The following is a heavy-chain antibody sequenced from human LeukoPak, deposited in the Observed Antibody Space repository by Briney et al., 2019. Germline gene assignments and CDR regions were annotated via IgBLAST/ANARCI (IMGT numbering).Heavy chain of an antibody. Sequence: PGGSLRLSCAASGFTVSSNYMSWVRQAPGKGLEWVSVIYSGGSTYYADSVKGRFTISRDNSKNTLYLQMNSLRAEDTAVYYCASPVDTAMVPGYYYYMDVWSKGTTVTVSS. J-gene: IGHJ6*03. CDR1: GFTVSSNY. D-gene: IGHD5-18*01. CDR2: IYSGGST. CDR3: ASPVDTAMVPGYYYYMDV. V-gene: IGHV3-53*01.